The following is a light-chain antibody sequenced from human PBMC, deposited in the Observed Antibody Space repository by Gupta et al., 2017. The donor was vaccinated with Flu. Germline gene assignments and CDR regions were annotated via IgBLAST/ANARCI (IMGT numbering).Light chain of an antibody. CDR1: TGAVTGGYY. V-gene: IGLV7-43*01. Sequence: QTVVTHEPSLTVTPGGTGTLTCASSTGAVTGGYYANWIQQKPGQAPRALIYRTTNRYSWTPARFSGSLLGGKAALTLSGVQPEDEADYYCLLYYNGGQPYVFGAGTKVTVL. J-gene: IGLJ1*01. CDR3: LLYYNGGQPYV. CDR2: RTT.